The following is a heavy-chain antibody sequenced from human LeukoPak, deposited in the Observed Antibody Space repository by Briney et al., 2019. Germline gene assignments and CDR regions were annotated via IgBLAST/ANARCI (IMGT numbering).Heavy chain of an antibody. J-gene: IGHJ6*04. D-gene: IGHD6-13*01. CDR3: ARVPHGYSSSWYADYGMDI. CDR2: ISSSGSTI. Sequence: GGSLRLSCAASGFTFSSYEMNWVRQAPGKGLEWVSYISSSGSTIYYADSEKGRFTISRDNAKNSLYLQMNSLRAEDTAVYYCARVPHGYSSSWYADYGMDIWGKGTTVTVSS. CDR1: GFTFSSYE. V-gene: IGHV3-48*03.